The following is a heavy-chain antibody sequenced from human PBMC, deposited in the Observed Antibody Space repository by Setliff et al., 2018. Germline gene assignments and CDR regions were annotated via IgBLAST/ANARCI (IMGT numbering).Heavy chain of an antibody. CDR2: INPSSGRT. V-gene: IGHV1-46*01. D-gene: IGHD3-22*01. CDR1: GYTFTSHY. CDR3: ARDVFPYHYEGAFDI. Sequence: GASVKVSCKASGYTFTSHYMHWVRQAPGLGLEWMGTINPSSGRTSYAQKFQGRVTMTRDTSTSTVYMDMSSLRSEDTAVYYCARDVFPYHYEGAFDIWGQGTWSPSPQ. J-gene: IGHJ3*02.